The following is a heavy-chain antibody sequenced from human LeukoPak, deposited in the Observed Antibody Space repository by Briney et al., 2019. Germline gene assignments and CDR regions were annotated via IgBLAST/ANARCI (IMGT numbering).Heavy chain of an antibody. Sequence: GGSLRLSCAASGFTFSSFGMHWVRQAPGKGLEWVANIKQDGSEKYYVDSVKGRFTISRDNAKNSLYLQMNSLRAEDTAVYYCASLGYWGQGTLITVSS. V-gene: IGHV3-7*01. CDR1: GFTFSSFG. D-gene: IGHD7-27*01. J-gene: IGHJ4*02. CDR2: IKQDGSEK. CDR3: ASLGY.